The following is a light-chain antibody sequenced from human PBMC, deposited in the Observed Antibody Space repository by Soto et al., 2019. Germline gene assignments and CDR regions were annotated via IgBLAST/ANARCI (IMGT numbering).Light chain of an antibody. CDR3: SSYTSSSTLV. J-gene: IGLJ2*01. CDR2: EVS. Sequence: QSALTQPASVSGSPGQSITISCTGTSSDAGDYDYVSWYRQHPGKAPKLMIYEVSNRPSGVSNRFSGSKSANTASLTISGLQAEDEADYYCSSYTSSSTLVFGGGTQLTVL. CDR1: SSDAGDYDY. V-gene: IGLV2-14*01.